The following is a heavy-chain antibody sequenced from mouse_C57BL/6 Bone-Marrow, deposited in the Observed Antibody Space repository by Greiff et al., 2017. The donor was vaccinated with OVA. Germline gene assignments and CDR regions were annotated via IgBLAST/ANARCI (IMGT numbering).Heavy chain of an antibody. CDR2: ISSGSSTI. J-gene: IGHJ4*01. D-gene: IGHD3-1*01. CDR1: GFTFSDYG. V-gene: IGHV5-17*01. Sequence: EVQVVESGGGLVKPGGSLKLSCAASGFTFSDYGMHWVRQAPEKGLEWVSYISSGSSTIYYADTVKGRFTISRDNAKNTLFLQMSSLRSEDTALYYCARHFGGDYWGQGTSVTVSS. CDR3: ARHFGGDY.